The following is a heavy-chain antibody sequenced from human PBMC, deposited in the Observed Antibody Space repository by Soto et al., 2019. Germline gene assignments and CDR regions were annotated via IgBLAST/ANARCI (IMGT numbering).Heavy chain of an antibody. CDR3: ARGDSSWYFWFDP. CDR1: GGTFSSYA. V-gene: IGHV1-69*13. CDR2: IIPIFGTA. D-gene: IGHD6-13*01. Sequence: SVPVSCKASGGTFSSYAIIWVRQAPGQGLEWMGGIIPIFGTANYAQKFQGRVTITADESTSTAYMELSSLRSEDTAVYYCARGDSSWYFWFDPWGQGTLVTVSS. J-gene: IGHJ5*02.